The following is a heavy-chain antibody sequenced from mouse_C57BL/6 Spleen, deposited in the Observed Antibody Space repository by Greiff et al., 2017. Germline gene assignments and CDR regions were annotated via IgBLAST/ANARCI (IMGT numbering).Heavy chain of an antibody. CDR2: ISYDGSN. Sequence: ESGPGLVKPSQSLSLTCSVTGYSITSGYYWNWIRQFPGNKLEWMGYISYDGSNNYNPSLKNRISITRDTSKNQFFLKLNSVTTEDTATYYCARETWDGAYWGQETLVTVSA. V-gene: IGHV3-6*01. J-gene: IGHJ3*01. CDR3: ARETWDGAY. CDR1: GYSITSGYY. D-gene: IGHD4-1*01.